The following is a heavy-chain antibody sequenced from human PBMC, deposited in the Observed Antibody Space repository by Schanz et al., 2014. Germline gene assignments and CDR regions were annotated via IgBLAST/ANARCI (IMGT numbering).Heavy chain of an antibody. Sequence: QVQLQQWGAGLLKPSETLSLTCAVYGGSFSGYYWSWIRQPPGKGLEWIGYIHHSGDSYNNPSLKSRVTISVETSKHQFSLRLSSVTAADTAVYYCARAVGGNSALEWFDPWGQGTLVTVSS. CDR3: ARAVGGNSALEWFDP. CDR1: GGSFSGYY. J-gene: IGHJ5*02. D-gene: IGHD2-21*01. V-gene: IGHV4-34*01. CDR2: IHHSGDS.